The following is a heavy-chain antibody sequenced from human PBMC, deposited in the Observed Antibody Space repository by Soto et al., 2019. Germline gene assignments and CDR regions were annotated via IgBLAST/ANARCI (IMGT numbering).Heavy chain of an antibody. V-gene: IGHV1-58*01. J-gene: IGHJ4*02. CDR1: GFTFTSSA. D-gene: IGHD2-8*01. CDR2: IAVGSGYT. Sequence: QMQLEQSGPEVKKPGTSVKVSCKASGFTFTSSAFQWVRQARGQRLEWIGWIAVGSGYTNYAQRFQDRVTLTRDMSTATTLVVVRRVTSEDTAIYYCAADATAWQQMVPSDYWGQGGLVTVSS. CDR3: AADATAWQQMVPSDY.